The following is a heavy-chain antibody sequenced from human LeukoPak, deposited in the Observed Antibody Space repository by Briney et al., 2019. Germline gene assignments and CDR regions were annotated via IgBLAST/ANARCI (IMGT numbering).Heavy chain of an antibody. V-gene: IGHV3-48*04. CDR3: ARAKGGEQLDY. CDR1: GFTFSSYS. J-gene: IGHJ4*02. CDR2: ISSSGSTI. D-gene: IGHD6-6*01. Sequence: GGSLRLSCAASGFTFSSYSMNWVRQAPGKGLEWVSYISSSGSTIDYADSVKGRFTISRDNAKNSLYLQMNSLRAEDTAVYYCARAKGGEQLDYWGQGTLVTVSS.